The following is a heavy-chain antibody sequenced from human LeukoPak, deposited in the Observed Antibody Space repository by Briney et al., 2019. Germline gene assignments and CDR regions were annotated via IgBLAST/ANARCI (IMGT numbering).Heavy chain of an antibody. V-gene: IGHV3-30*02. CDR2: IHYDGSIK. J-gene: IGHJ5*02. CDR1: GFRFSDYD. CDR3: AKVAYDSSVPFT. Sequence: PGGSLRLSCLASGFRFSDYDMHWVRQAPGKGLEWVAFIHYDGSIKYYADSMKGRFTISRDNSKNTLYLQMNSLRHEDTAFYYCAKVAYDSSVPFTWGQGTLVTVSS. D-gene: IGHD3-22*01.